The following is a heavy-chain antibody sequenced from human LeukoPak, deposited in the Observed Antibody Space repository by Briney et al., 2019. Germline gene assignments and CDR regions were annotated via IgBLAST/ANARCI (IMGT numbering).Heavy chain of an antibody. V-gene: IGHV4-38-2*02. CDR3: ARGVVAGVSSWFDP. D-gene: IGHD2-15*01. Sequence: SETLSLTCTVSGFSISSDYYWGWIRQPPGKGLEWLGSVSHCGITYYNSSLNSRVTISVDTSKNQFSLKLSSVTAADTAVYYCARGVVAGVSSWFDPWGQGTLVTVSS. CDR1: GFSISSDYY. CDR2: VSHCGIT. J-gene: IGHJ5*02.